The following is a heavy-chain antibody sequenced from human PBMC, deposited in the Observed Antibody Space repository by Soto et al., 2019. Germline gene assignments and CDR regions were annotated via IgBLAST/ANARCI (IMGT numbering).Heavy chain of an antibody. CDR3: AKDIEEVVYYYGMDV. D-gene: IGHD1-26*01. V-gene: IGHV3-30*18. CDR1: GFTFSSYG. Sequence: QVQLVESGGGVVQPGKSLRLSCVASGFTFSSYGMHWVRQAPGKGLEWVALLSYDGNNKYYGDSVKGRFTIFRDNSKNTLFLQMNSLRAEDTAVYFCAKDIEEVVYYYGMDVWGHGTTVTVSS. CDR2: LSYDGNNK. J-gene: IGHJ6*02.